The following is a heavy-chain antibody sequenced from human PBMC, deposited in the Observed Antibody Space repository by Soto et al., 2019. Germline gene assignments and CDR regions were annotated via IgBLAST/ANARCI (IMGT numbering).Heavy chain of an antibody. D-gene: IGHD3-10*01. CDR2: IYYSGST. Sequence: LETLSLTCTVSGGSISSYYLSWIRQPPGKGLEWIGYIYYSGSTNYNPSLKSRVTISVDTSRNQFSLIVNSVTAADTAMYYCSTGAGTYTVGFDYWGQGTQVTVSS. V-gene: IGHV4-59*12. CDR3: STGAGTYTVGFDY. J-gene: IGHJ4*02. CDR1: GGSISSYY.